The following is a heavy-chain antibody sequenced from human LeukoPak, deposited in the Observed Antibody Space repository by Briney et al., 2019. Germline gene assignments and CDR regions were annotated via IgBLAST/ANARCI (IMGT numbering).Heavy chain of an antibody. CDR1: GFTLSGYW. V-gene: IGHV3-74*01. D-gene: IGHD4-11*01. Sequence: GGSLRLSCAASGFTLSGYWMHWVRQAPGKGLVWVSRINTDGSSTSYADSVKGRFTISRDNAKNTLYLQMNSLRAEDTAMYYCARGVNRPNYYYYGMDVWGQGTTVTVSS. CDR3: ARGVNRPNYYYYGMDV. J-gene: IGHJ6*02. CDR2: INTDGSST.